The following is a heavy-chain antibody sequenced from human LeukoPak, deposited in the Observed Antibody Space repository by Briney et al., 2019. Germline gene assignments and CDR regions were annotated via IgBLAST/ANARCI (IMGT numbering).Heavy chain of an antibody. CDR2: ISAYNGNT. Sequence: ASVKVSCKASGYTFTSYGISWVRQAPGQGLEWMGWISAYNGNTNYAQKLQGRVTMTTDTSTSTAYMELRSLRSDDTAVYYCAKESYYDFWSGYYNFDYWGQGTLVTVSS. V-gene: IGHV1-18*01. CDR1: GYTFTSYG. CDR3: AKESYYDFWSGYYNFDY. D-gene: IGHD3-3*01. J-gene: IGHJ4*02.